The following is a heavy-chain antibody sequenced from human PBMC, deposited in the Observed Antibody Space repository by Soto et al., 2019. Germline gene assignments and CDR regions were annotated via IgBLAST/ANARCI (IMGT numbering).Heavy chain of an antibody. CDR2: VYYTGGT. CDR1: SGPSSSHN. V-gene: IGHV4-59*08. J-gene: IGHJ6*02. CDR3: VRQGIGNLHGLVDV. D-gene: IGHD1-1*01. Sequence: QVQLQQSGPGLVKPSETLSLTCTVSSGPSSSHNWGWIRQPPGRGLEWIGYVYYTGGTSYNPSLRSRVTRSAATSTNPISLTLSSVTAADAAVYYCVRQGIGNLHGLVDVWGQGTTVSVSS.